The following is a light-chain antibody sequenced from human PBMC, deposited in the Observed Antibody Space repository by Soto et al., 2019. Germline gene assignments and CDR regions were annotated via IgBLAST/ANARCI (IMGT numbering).Light chain of an antibody. J-gene: IGKJ4*01. CDR3: LQRSNWLT. CDR1: QSVSSY. CDR2: GAS. V-gene: IGKV3-11*01. Sequence: EIVLTQSPATLSLSPGERATLSCRASQSVSSYLAWYQQKPGQAPRLLIYGASNRATGIPARFSGSGSGTDFTLTISSLEPEDSAVYYCLQRSNWLTFGGATKVEIK.